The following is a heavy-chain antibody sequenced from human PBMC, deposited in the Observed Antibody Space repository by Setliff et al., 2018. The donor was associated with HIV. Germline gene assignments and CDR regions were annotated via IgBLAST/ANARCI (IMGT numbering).Heavy chain of an antibody. CDR1: GYTFTSYG. D-gene: IGHD3-22*01. CDR2: ISAYNGNT. V-gene: IGHV1-18*01. Sequence: ASVKVSCKASGYTFTSYGISWVRQAPGQGLEWMGWISAYNGNTNYAQKLQGRVTMTTDTSTSTAYMELRSLRSDDTAVYYCARTAYYYDSSGYQVDYWGQGTLVTV. J-gene: IGHJ4*02. CDR3: ARTAYYYDSSGYQVDY.